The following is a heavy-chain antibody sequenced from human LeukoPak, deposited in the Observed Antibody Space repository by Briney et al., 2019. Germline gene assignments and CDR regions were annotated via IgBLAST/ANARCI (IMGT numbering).Heavy chain of an antibody. Sequence: SETLSLTCTVSGGSISSYYWSWIRQPPGKGLEWIGYIYYSGGTNYNPSLKSRVTISVDTSKNQFSLKLSSVTAADTAVYYCARDGIRRYYDSSGYYGYYYYGMDVWGQGTTVTVSS. CDR3: ARDGIRRYYDSSGYYGYYYYGMDV. CDR1: GGSISSYY. D-gene: IGHD3-22*01. J-gene: IGHJ6*02. CDR2: IYYSGGT. V-gene: IGHV4-59*01.